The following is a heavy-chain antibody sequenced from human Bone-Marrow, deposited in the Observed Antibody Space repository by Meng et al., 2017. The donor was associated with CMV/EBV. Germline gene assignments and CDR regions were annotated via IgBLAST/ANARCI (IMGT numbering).Heavy chain of an antibody. Sequence: SETLSLTCTVSGGPISSYYWSWTRQPPGKGLEWIGYIYYSGSTNYNPSLKSRVTISVDTSKNQFSLKLSSVTAADTAVYYCARGGPGYSSSWYGPRRWFDPWGQGTLVTVSS. V-gene: IGHV4-59*12. J-gene: IGHJ5*02. D-gene: IGHD6-13*01. CDR3: ARGGPGYSSSWYGPRRWFDP. CDR1: GGPISSYY. CDR2: IYYSGST.